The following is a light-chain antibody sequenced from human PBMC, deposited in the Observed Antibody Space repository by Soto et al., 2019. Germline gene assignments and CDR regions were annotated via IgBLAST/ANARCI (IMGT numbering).Light chain of an antibody. V-gene: IGKV1-39*01. Sequence: DIQMTQSPSSLSASVEDRVTITCRASQSIRGYLNWYQQKPGEAPKRLIYAASTLQSGVTSRFSGSGSGTDFTLTISSLHPEDFATYYCQQRSSTPQTFGQGTKVDI. CDR2: AAS. J-gene: IGKJ1*01. CDR1: QSIRGY. CDR3: QQRSSTPQT.